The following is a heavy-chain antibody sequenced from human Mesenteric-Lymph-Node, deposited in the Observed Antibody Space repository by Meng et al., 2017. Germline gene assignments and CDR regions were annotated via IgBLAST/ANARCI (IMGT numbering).Heavy chain of an antibody. J-gene: IGHJ5*02. D-gene: IGHD6-6*01. CDR3: ARGNEYSSSPWFDP. Sequence: QLQLQESVPRLGRPSETLSLTCSVSGDSISGNSYYWGWIRQPPGKGLEWIGSIYYSGSTYYNPSLKRRLTISVDTSMNRFSLKLRFVTAADTAVYYCARGNEYSSSPWFDPWGQGTLVTVSS. CDR1: GDSISGNSYY. CDR2: IYYSGST. V-gene: IGHV4-39*01.